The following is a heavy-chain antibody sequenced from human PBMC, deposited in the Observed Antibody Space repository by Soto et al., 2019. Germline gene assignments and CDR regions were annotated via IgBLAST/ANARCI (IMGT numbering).Heavy chain of an antibody. Sequence: QVQLQQWGAGLLKPSETLSLTCAVYGGSFSGYYWSWIRQPPGKGLEWIGEINHSGSTNYNPSLKGRVTISVNTSKNPFSLMLSSVTAADTAVYYCARARRGGCCSSTSCPDAFDIWGQGTMVTVSS. J-gene: IGHJ3*02. CDR3: ARARRGGCCSSTSCPDAFDI. CDR2: INHSGST. CDR1: GGSFSGYY. V-gene: IGHV4-34*01. D-gene: IGHD2-2*01.